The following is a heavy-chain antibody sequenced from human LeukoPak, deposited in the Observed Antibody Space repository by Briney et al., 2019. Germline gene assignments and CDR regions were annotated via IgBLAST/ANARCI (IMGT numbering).Heavy chain of an antibody. CDR3: AKTPGATYYYDSSGYYYDDNYFDY. CDR2: IMIGGDGK. D-gene: IGHD3-22*01. CDR1: GFTFNNYA. V-gene: IGHV3-23*01. J-gene: IGHJ4*02. Sequence: GRSLRLSCAGSGFTFNNYAMSWVRRAPRKGLEWVSTIMIGGDGKHYADSVKGRFTISRDNSKNTLYLQMNSLRAEDTAVYYCAKTPGATYYYDSSGYYYDDNYFDYWGQGTLVTVSS.